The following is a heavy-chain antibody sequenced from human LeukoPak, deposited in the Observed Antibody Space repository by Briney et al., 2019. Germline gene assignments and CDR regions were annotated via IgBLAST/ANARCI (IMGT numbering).Heavy chain of an antibody. CDR1: GGPFSGYY. CDR2: INHSGST. J-gene: IGHJ6*02. D-gene: IGHD1-26*01. Sequence: SETLSLTCAVYGGPFSGYYWSWIRQPPGKGLEWIGEINHSGSTNYNPSLKSRVTISVDTSKNQFSLKLSSVTAADTAVYYCAREQGGAYYYGMDVWGQGTTVTVSS. CDR3: AREQGGAYYYGMDV. V-gene: IGHV4-34*01.